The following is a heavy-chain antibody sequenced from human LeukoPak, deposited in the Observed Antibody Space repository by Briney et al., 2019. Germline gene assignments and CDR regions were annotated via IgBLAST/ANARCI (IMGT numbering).Heavy chain of an antibody. CDR2: ISYGGSNE. Sequence: PPGGSLRLSCAASGFTLSNYGMPWVRQVPGRGLEWVALISYGGSNEYYARSVKGRFTISRDNSKNTLYLQMNSLRAEDTAVYYCAKDYGDYGRFDPWGQGTLVTVSS. CDR3: AKDYGDYGRFDP. V-gene: IGHV3-30*18. CDR1: GFTLSNYG. D-gene: IGHD4-17*01. J-gene: IGHJ5*02.